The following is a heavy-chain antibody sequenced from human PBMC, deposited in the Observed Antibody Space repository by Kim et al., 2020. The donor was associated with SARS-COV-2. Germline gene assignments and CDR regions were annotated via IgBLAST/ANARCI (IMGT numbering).Heavy chain of an antibody. Sequence: GESLKISCMGSGYSFTSYWIGWVRQMPGKGLEWLGIMYPDDSETKYSPSFQGQVIMSADKSISTAYLQWTSLKASDTAVYYCARPRTDSGTLGVGYFDYWGQGTLVAVSS. D-gene: IGHD3-10*01. V-gene: IGHV5-51*01. CDR3: ARPRTDSGTLGVGYFDY. J-gene: IGHJ4*02. CDR2: MYPDDSET. CDR1: GYSFTSYW.